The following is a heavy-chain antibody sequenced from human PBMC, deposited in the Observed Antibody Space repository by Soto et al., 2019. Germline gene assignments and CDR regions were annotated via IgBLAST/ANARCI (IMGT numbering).Heavy chain of an antibody. J-gene: IGHJ4*02. CDR2: ISRSGGIT. D-gene: IGHD3-3*01. CDR1: GFTFSSYA. Sequence: GASLRLSCAASGFTFSSYAMSCVSQAPGRGLEWVSAISRSGGITYYADSVKGRFTISRDNSKNTLYLQMNSLRAEGTAVYYCAKVDATYYDFWSAYYWEYWGQGTMVTVSS. CDR3: AKVDATYYDFWSAYYWEY. V-gene: IGHV3-23*01.